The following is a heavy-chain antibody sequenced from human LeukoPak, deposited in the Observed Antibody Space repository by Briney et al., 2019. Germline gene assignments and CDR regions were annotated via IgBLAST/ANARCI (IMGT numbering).Heavy chain of an antibody. V-gene: IGHV4-59*08. J-gene: IGHJ5*02. CDR2: IFYSGST. D-gene: IGHD3-10*01. CDR3: ARSRLRGSGSFCWFDP. Sequence: SETLSLTCTVSGGSISSYYWSWIRQPPGKGLEWIGYIFYSGSTNYNPSLKSRVTISVDTSKNQFSLKLSSVTAADTAVYYCARSRLRGSGSFCWFDPWGQGTLVTVSS. CDR1: GGSISSYY.